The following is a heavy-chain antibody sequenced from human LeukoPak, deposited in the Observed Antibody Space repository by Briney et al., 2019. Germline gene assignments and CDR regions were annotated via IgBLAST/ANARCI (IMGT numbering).Heavy chain of an antibody. D-gene: IGHD3-22*01. CDR2: ISYDGSNK. CDR3: AKEPPHIRTMIVVAPDY. CDR1: GFTFSSYG. J-gene: IGHJ4*02. Sequence: PGGSLRLSCAASGFTFSSYGMHWVRQAPGKGLEWVAVISYDGSNKYYADSVKGRFTISRDNSKNTLYLQMNSLRAEDTAVYYCAKEPPHIRTMIVVAPDYWGQGTLVTVSS. V-gene: IGHV3-30*18.